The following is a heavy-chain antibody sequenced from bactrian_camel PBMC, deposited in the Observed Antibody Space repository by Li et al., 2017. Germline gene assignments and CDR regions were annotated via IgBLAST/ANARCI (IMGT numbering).Heavy chain of an antibody. CDR2: SYVDGRMT. J-gene: IGHJ4*01. CDR1: GDTDSLYC. Sequence: HVQLVESGGGSVEAGGSLRLSCSASGDTDSLYCLAWYRQAPGKERQGLAGSYVDGRMTYYHDSVQGRFTISRDNTKDMLYLQMNSLKPEDTAMYYCAADPPSSWNSEPCKIYEYFYWGQGTQVTVS. V-gene: IGHV3S6*01. D-gene: IGHD4*01. CDR3: AADPPSSWNSEPCKIYEYFY.